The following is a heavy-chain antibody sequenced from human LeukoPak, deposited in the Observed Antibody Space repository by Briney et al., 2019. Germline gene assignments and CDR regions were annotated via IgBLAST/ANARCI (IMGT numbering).Heavy chain of an antibody. Sequence: GGSLRLSCIASGFTFSSSAMSWVRQAPGKGLEWVSAISGSGGSTYYADSVKGRFTISRDNSKNTLYLQMNSLRAEDTAVYYCAKDMGSSWYDYYYYYMDVWGKGTTVTVSS. V-gene: IGHV3-23*01. D-gene: IGHD6-13*01. CDR1: GFTFSSSA. CDR2: ISGSGGST. J-gene: IGHJ6*03. CDR3: AKDMGSSWYDYYYYYMDV.